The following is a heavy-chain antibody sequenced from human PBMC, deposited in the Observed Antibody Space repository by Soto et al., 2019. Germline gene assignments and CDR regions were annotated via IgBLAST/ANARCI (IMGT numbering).Heavy chain of an antibody. CDR2: IYSSGST. Sequence: QVQLQESGPGLVKPSQTLSLTCTVSGGSISSGNYYWSWIRQHPGKGLEGIGHIYSSGSTYYNPSLHSRVGMSLDTGKMQFSLKVNSVTAADTAVYYCARDRRHNWDAGGYYYYAMDVWGQGTTVTVSS. V-gene: IGHV4-31*03. D-gene: IGHD1-1*01. CDR3: ARDRRHNWDAGGYYYYAMDV. CDR1: GGSISSGNYY. J-gene: IGHJ6*02.